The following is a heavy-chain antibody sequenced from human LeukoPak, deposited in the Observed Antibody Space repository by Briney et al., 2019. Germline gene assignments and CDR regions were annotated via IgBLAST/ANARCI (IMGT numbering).Heavy chain of an antibody. V-gene: IGHV3-66*01. CDR3: ARFGELWGEFDY. D-gene: IGHD3-10*01. Sequence: PGGSLRLSCAASGFTFSSNYMSWVRQAPGKGLEWVSVIYSGGSTYYADSVKGRFTISRDNSKNTLYLQMNSLRAEDTAVYYRARFGELWGEFDYWGQGTLVTVSS. CDR1: GFTFSSNY. CDR2: IYSGGST. J-gene: IGHJ4*02.